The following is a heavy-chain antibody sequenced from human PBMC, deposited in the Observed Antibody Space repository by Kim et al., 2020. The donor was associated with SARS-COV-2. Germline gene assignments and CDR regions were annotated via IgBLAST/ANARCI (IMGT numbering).Heavy chain of an antibody. J-gene: IGHJ3*02. D-gene: IGHD1-26*01. CDR3: ARGVGATEDAFDI. CDR1: GGTFSSYA. Sequence: SVKVSCKASGGTFSSYAISWVRQAPGQGLEWMGGIIPIFGTANYAQKFQGRVTITADESTSTAYMELSSLRSEDTAVYYCARGVGATEDAFDIWGQGTMVAASS. V-gene: IGHV1-69*13. CDR2: IIPIFGTA.